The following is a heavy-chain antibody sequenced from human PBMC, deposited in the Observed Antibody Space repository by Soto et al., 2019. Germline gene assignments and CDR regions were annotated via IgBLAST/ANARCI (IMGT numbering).Heavy chain of an antibody. Sequence: EVQLLESGGGLVQPGGSRRLSCAASGFTFSHFAMSWVRQAPGKGLEWVSTLSGGDDSTYYADSVKDRFTISRDNSKNTLYLQLNSLRAEDTAVYYCAKKYHYGSGTYLYYFDYWGQGTLVTVSS. CDR3: AKKYHYGSGTYLYYFDY. D-gene: IGHD3-10*01. J-gene: IGHJ4*02. CDR2: LSGGDDST. V-gene: IGHV3-23*01. CDR1: GFTFSHFA.